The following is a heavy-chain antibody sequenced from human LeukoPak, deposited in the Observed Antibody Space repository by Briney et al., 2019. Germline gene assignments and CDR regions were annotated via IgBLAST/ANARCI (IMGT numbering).Heavy chain of an antibody. Sequence: GGSLRLSCAASGFNFSSYWMNWVRQAPGKGLEWVANIKQDGGEKYYVDSVKDRFTISRDNAKKSLILQMNSLRVEDTAVYYCARQGSGPYYYYMDVWGKGTTVTVSS. CDR3: ARQGSGPYYYYMDV. CDR2: IKQDGGEK. J-gene: IGHJ6*03. V-gene: IGHV3-7*01. CDR1: GFNFSSYW.